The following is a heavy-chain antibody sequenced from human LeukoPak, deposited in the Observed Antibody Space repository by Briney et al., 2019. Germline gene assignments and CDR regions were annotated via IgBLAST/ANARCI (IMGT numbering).Heavy chain of an antibody. V-gene: IGHV3-21*01. J-gene: IGHJ4*02. Sequence: PGGSLRLSCAASGFTFSSYSMDWVRQAPGKGLEWVSSISSSSSYIYYADSLKGRFTISRHNAKNSLYLQTNSLRAEDTAVYYCARTSDKPMVLTTDFDYWGQGTLVTVSS. CDR2: ISSSSSYI. CDR3: ARTSDKPMVLTTDFDY. CDR1: GFTFSSYS. D-gene: IGHD5-18*01.